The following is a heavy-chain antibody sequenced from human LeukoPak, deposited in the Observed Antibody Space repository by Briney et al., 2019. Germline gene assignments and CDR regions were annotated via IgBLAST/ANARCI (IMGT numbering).Heavy chain of an antibody. CDR1: GFTFSSYW. Sequence: GGSLRLSCAASGFTFSSYWMSWVRQAPGKGLEWVANIKQDGSEKYYVDSVKGRFTISRDNAKNSLYLQMNSLRAEDTAVYYCARDYDFWSGPPAYWGQGTLVTVSS. CDR3: ARDYDFWSGPPAY. J-gene: IGHJ4*02. D-gene: IGHD3-3*01. V-gene: IGHV3-7*01. CDR2: IKQDGSEK.